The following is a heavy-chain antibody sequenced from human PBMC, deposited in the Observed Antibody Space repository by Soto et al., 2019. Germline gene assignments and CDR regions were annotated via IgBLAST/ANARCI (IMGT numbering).Heavy chain of an antibody. CDR1: GGSISSYY. V-gene: IGHV4-59*01. D-gene: IGHD2-15*01. CDR2: IYYTGST. CDR3: ARDKKYCSGDKCSYFDY. Sequence: SETLSLTCTVSGGSISSYYWSWIRQPPGKGLEWIGHIYYTGSTNYNPSLKSRLTISVDTSKNQFSLKLTSVTAADTAVYYCARDKKYCSGDKCSYFDYWGQGTLVTVS. J-gene: IGHJ4*02.